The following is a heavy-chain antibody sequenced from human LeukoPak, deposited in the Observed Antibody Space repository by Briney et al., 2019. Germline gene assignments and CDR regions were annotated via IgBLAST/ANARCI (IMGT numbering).Heavy chain of an antibody. CDR2: IWYDGSNK. Sequence: GGSLRLSCAASGFTFSSYGMHWVRQAPGKGLEWVAVIWYDGSNKYYADSVKGRFTISRDNSKNTLYLQMNSLRAEDTAVHYCAKGLRYYSIDYWGQGTLVTVSS. V-gene: IGHV3-33*06. J-gene: IGHJ4*02. CDR1: GFTFSSYG. D-gene: IGHD3-16*01. CDR3: AKGLRYYSIDY.